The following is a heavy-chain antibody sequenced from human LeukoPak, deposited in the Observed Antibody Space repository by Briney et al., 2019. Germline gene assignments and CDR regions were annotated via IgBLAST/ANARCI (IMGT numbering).Heavy chain of an antibody. D-gene: IGHD7-27*01. CDR1: GYTFTSYG. J-gene: IGHJ4*02. CDR3: ARDKTGRGNFDY. Sequence: ASVKVSCKASGYTFTSYGISWVRQAPGQGLEWMGWISGYNGNTNYGQSLQGRVTMTTDTSTSTAYMELRSLRSDDTAAYYCARDKTGRGNFDYWGQGTPVTVSS. V-gene: IGHV1-18*01. CDR2: ISGYNGNT.